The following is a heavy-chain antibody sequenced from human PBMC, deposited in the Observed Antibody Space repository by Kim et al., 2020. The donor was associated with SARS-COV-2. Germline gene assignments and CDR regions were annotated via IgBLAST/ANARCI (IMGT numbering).Heavy chain of an antibody. V-gene: IGHV3-66*01. D-gene: IGHD6-19*01. CDR3: ARGSAVAGT. Sequence: GGTYYADSVKGRFTISRDNSKNTLYLQMNSLRAEDTAVYYCARGSAVAGTWGQGTLVTVSS. J-gene: IGHJ4*02. CDR2: GGT.